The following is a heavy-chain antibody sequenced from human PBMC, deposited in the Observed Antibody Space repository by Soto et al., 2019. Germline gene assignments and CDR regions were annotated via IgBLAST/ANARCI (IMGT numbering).Heavy chain of an antibody. V-gene: IGHV4-59*01. CDR3: ARTRGFSYGLNACDI. CDR1: GGSIRNNY. D-gene: IGHD5-18*01. Sequence: PSETLSLTCTVSGGSIRNNYWSWIRQPPGKGLEWIGYVYYSGATNYNPSLKSRVAILVHMSKNQFSLRLSSVTAADTAVYYCARTRGFSYGLNACDIWGQGTMVTVSS. J-gene: IGHJ3*02. CDR2: VYYSGAT.